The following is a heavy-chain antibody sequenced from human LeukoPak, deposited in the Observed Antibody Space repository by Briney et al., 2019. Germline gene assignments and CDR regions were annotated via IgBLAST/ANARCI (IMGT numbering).Heavy chain of an antibody. D-gene: IGHD1-7*01. CDR3: TTDEDWNYARKDV. J-gene: IGHJ6*02. Sequence: GGSLRLSCAASGFTFNYAWMSWVRQVPGKGLEWVGQIVSEIDGGTTDYAAPVKGRFTISRDDSKSTLYLQMNSLKIEDTAVYYCTTDEDWNYARKDVWGQGATVIVSS. CDR2: IVSEIDGGTT. CDR1: GFTFNYAW. V-gene: IGHV3-15*04.